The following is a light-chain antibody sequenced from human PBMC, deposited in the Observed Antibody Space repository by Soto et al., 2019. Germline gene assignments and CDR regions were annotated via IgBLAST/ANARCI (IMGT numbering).Light chain of an antibody. J-gene: IGKJ1*01. CDR1: QSISLW. Sequence: DIHLTQSPSTLSASVGDRVTITCRASQSISLWVAWYQQKPGKAPNLLLYKTSSLEPGVPSRFNRRGSGTKFTLTISNPQPDDFATYCRQHFKDYSRTFGQGTQVEVK. CDR3: QHFKDYSRT. V-gene: IGKV1-5*03. CDR2: KTS.